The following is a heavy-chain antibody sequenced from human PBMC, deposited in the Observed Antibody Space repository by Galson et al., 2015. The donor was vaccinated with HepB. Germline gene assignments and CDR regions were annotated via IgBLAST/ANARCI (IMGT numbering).Heavy chain of an antibody. CDR1: GGSFSGYY. D-gene: IGHD2-2*01. CDR2: INHSGST. Sequence: ETLSLTCAVYGGSFSGYYWSWIRQPPGKGLEWIGEINHSGSTNYNPSLKSRVTISVDTSKNQFSLKLSSVTAADTAAYYCARGDLRSDIVVVPAATSFDCWGQGTLVTVSS. J-gene: IGHJ4*02. CDR3: ARGDLRSDIVVVPAATSFDC. V-gene: IGHV4-34*01.